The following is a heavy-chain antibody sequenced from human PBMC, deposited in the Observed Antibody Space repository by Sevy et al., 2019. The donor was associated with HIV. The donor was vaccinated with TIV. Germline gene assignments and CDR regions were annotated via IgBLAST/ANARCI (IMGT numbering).Heavy chain of an antibody. V-gene: IGHV3-21*04. CDR3: ARAFTIFGVVSGIDY. J-gene: IGHJ4*02. D-gene: IGHD3-3*01. CDR1: GFNFRTYS. Sequence: GGSLRLSCAASGFNFRTYSMNWVRQAPGKGLEWLSSISDDRRYIYYSDSVKGRFTISRANAKNLLFLQMNNLRVEDTAIYYCARAFTIFGVVSGIDYWGQGNLVTVSS. CDR2: ISDDRRYI.